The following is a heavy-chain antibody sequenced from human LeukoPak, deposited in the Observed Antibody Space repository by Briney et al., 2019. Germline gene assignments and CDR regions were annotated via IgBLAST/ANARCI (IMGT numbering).Heavy chain of an antibody. CDR1: GFTFSSYW. J-gene: IGHJ4*02. V-gene: IGHV3-7*04. D-gene: IGHD1-26*01. CDR2: IKGDGSDS. Sequence: PGGSLRLSCAASGFTFSSYWMSWVRQAPGKGLEWVANIKGDGSDSHYVDSVRGRFTISRDNAKNSLYLQMNSLRAEDTAVYYCARDLGYYRADYWGQGTLVTVSS. CDR3: ARDLGYYRADY.